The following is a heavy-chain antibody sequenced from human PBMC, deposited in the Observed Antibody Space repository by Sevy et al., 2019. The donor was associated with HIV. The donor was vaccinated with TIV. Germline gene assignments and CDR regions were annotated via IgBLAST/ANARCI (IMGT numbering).Heavy chain of an antibody. CDR1: GFTFSSYA. CDR3: ANSIAARQPFDY. V-gene: IGHV3-23*01. J-gene: IGHJ4*02. Sequence: GGSLRLSCAASGFTFSSYAMSWVRQAPGKGLEGVSAISGSGGSTYYADSVKGRFTISRDNSKNTLYLQMNSLRAEDTAVYYCANSIAARQPFDYWCQGTLVTVSS. D-gene: IGHD6-6*01. CDR2: ISGSGGST.